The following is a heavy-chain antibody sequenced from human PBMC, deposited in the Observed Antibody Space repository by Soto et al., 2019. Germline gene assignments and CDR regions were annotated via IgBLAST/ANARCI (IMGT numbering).Heavy chain of an antibody. CDR2: ISYDGSNK. CDR3: ARDQDTMVRGVIRINYYYYYGMDV. Sequence: QVQLVESGGGVVQPGRSLRLSCAASGFTFSSYAMHWVRQAPGKGLEWVAVISYDGSNKYYADSVKGRFTTSRDNSKNTLYLQMNSLRAEDTAVYYCARDQDTMVRGVIRINYYYYYGMDVWGQGTTVTVSS. CDR1: GFTFSSYA. V-gene: IGHV3-30-3*01. J-gene: IGHJ6*02. D-gene: IGHD3-10*01.